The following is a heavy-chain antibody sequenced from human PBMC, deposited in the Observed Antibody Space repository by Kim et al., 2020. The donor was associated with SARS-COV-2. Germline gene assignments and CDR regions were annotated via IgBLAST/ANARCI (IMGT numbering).Heavy chain of an antibody. CDR3: ARGYLIGDYYDSSGYLDY. J-gene: IGHJ4*02. CDR1: GYTFTSYD. Sequence: ASVKVSCKASGYTFTSYDINWVRQATGQGLEWMGWMNPNSGNTGYAQKFQGRVTMTRNTSISTAYMELSSLRSEDTAVYYCARGYLIGDYYDSSGYLDYWGQGTRVTVSS. D-gene: IGHD3-22*01. CDR2: MNPNSGNT. V-gene: IGHV1-8*01.